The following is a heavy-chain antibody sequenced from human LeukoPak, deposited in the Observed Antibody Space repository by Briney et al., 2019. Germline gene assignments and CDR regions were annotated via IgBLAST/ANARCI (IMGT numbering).Heavy chain of an antibody. CDR2: IKQDGSEK. J-gene: IGHJ4*02. V-gene: IGHV3-7*01. CDR3: ARGLYSSGWYEGSVDY. CDR1: GFTFSSYW. D-gene: IGHD6-19*01. Sequence: GGSLRLSCAASGFTFSSYWMSWVRQAPGKGLEWVANIKQDGSEKYYVDSVKSRFTISRDNAKNSLYLQMNSLRAEDTAVYYCARGLYSSGWYEGSVDYWGQGTLVTVSS.